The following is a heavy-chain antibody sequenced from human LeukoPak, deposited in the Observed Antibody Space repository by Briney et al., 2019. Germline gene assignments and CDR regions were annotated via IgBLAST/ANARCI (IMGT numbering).Heavy chain of an antibody. V-gene: IGHV5-51*01. Sequence: GESLQISCKGSGYSFTSYWIGWVRQMPGKGLEWMGIIYPGDSDTRYSPSFQGQVTISADKSISTAYLQWSSLKASDTAMYYCARTHYYDSSGYFNWFDPWGQGTLVTVSS. J-gene: IGHJ5*02. CDR1: GYSFTSYW. CDR2: IYPGDSDT. CDR3: ARTHYYDSSGYFNWFDP. D-gene: IGHD3-22*01.